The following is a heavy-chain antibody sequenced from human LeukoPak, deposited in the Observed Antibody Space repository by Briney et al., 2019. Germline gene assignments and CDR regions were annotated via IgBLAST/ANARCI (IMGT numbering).Heavy chain of an antibody. D-gene: IGHD3-9*01. J-gene: IGHJ4*02. CDR2: ISSSGSTI. Sequence: GGSLRLSCAASGFTFSSYEMNWVRQAPGKGLEWVSYISSSGSTIYYADSVKGRFTISRDNAKNSLYLQMNSLRAEDTAVYYCARDLGYYDILTGTPIHYFDYWGQGTLVTVSS. V-gene: IGHV3-48*03. CDR1: GFTFSSYE. CDR3: ARDLGYYDILTGTPIHYFDY.